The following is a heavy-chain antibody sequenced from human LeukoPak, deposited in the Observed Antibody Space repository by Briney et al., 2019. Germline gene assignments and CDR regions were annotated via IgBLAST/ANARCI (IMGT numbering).Heavy chain of an antibody. CDR2: IIPIFGTA. V-gene: IGHV1-69*13. CDR3: AREGYSLRYFDWFSARDYYMDV. D-gene: IGHD3-9*01. Sequence: ASVKVSCKASEGTFSSYAISWVRQAPGQGLEWRGGIIPIFGTANYAQKFQGRVTITADESTSTAYMELSSLRSEDTAVYYCAREGYSLRYFDWFSARDYYMDVWGKGTTVTISS. J-gene: IGHJ6*03. CDR1: EGTFSSYA.